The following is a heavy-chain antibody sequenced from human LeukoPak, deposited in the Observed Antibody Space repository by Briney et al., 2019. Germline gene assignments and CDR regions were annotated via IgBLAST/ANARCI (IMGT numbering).Heavy chain of an antibody. Sequence: PGGSLRLSCTASGFTFGDYSMSWIRQAPGKGLEWISYISSSSTYANYADSVKGRFTIFRDNARNSLFLQTNSLRAEDTAVYYCARARRSVVNEMDFDYWGQGTLVTVSS. CDR3: ARARRSVVNEMDFDY. CDR2: ISSSSTYA. D-gene: IGHD4-23*01. CDR1: GFTFGDYS. J-gene: IGHJ4*02. V-gene: IGHV3-11*05.